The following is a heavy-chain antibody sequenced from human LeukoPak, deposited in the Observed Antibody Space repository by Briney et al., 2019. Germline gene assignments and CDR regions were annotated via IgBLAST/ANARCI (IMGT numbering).Heavy chain of an antibody. CDR2: INHSGST. Sequence: GSLRLSCAASGFAFRSYGMHWIRQPPGKGLEWIGEINHSGSTNYNPSLKSRVTISVDTSKNQFSLKLSSVTAADTAVYYCARGLYCSSTSCYALLYFDYWGQGTLVTVSS. CDR3: ARGLYCSSTSCYALLYFDY. J-gene: IGHJ4*02. V-gene: IGHV4-34*01. CDR1: GFAFRSYG. D-gene: IGHD2-2*01.